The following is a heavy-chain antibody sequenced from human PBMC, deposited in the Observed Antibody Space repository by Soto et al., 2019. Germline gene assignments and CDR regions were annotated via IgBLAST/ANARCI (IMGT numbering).Heavy chain of an antibody. J-gene: IGHJ4*02. D-gene: IGHD6-19*01. CDR3: ARGRGWRDY. CDR2: MNPNNGYT. CDR1: GYTFTSYD. V-gene: IGHV1-8*01. Sequence: ASVKVSCKASGYTFTSYDIHWVRQATGQGLEWMGWMNPNNGYTDYAQKFQGRVTMTRDTSLSTAYMELSSLTSDDTAVYYCARGRGWRDYWGQGTLVTVSS.